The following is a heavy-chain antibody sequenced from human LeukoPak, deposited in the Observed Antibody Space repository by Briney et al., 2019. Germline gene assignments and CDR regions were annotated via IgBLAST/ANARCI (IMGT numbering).Heavy chain of an antibody. CDR3: ARDRDSSSWSWDYYYYYYMDV. CDR2: IYHSGST. J-gene: IGHJ6*03. CDR1: GGSISSSSYY. Sequence: SETLSLTCTVSGGSISSSSYYWGWIRQPPGKGLEWIGSIYHSGSTYYNPSLKSRVTISVDTSKNQFSLKLSSVTAADTAVYYCARDRDSSSWSWDYYYYYYMDVWGKGTTVTVSS. D-gene: IGHD6-13*01. V-gene: IGHV4-39*07.